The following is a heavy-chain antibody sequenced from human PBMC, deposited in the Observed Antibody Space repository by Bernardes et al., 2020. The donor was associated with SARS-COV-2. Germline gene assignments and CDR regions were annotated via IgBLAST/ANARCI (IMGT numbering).Heavy chain of an antibody. CDR1: GFTFSSYS. CDR3: ARDRPTYYYDTGGMDV. J-gene: IGHJ6*02. D-gene: IGHD3-22*01. CDR2: ISSSSSYI. V-gene: IGHV3-21*01. Sequence: GGSLRLSCAASGFTFSSYSMNWVRQAPGKGLEWVSSISSSSSYIYYADSVKGRFTISRDNAKNSLYLQMNSLRAEDTAVYYCARDRPTYYYDTGGMDVWGQGTTVTVSS.